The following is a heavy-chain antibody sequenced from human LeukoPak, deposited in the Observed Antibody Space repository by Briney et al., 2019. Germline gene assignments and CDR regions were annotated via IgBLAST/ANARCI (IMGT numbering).Heavy chain of an antibody. CDR3: ARTGGIRAVPGPCYFDH. D-gene: IGHD6-19*01. CDR2: IKQDGSEK. Sequence: GGSLRLSCAASGFTFSAYWMSWVRQAPGKGLEWVANIKQDGSEKNYVDSVKGRFTISRDNAENSLYLQMNSLTAEDTAVYYCARTGGIRAVPGPCYFDHWGQGTLVTVSS. J-gene: IGHJ4*02. V-gene: IGHV3-7*01. CDR1: GFTFSAYW.